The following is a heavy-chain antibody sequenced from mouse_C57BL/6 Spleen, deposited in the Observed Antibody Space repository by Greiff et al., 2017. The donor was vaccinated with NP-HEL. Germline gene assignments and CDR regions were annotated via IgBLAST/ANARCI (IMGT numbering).Heavy chain of an antibody. J-gene: IGHJ1*03. D-gene: IGHD1-1*01. V-gene: IGHV5-6*01. Sequence: EVMLVESGGDLVKPGGSLKLSCAASGFTFSSYGMSWVRQTPDKRLEWVATISSGGSYTYYPDSVKGRFTISRDNAKKTLYLQMSSLKSEDTAMYYGARQWELGSSSYWYFDVWGTGTTVTVSS. CDR3: ARQWELGSSSYWYFDV. CDR2: ISSGGSYT. CDR1: GFTFSSYG.